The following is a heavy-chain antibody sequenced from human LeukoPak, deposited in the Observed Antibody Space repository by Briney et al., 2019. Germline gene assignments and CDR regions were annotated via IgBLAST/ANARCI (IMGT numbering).Heavy chain of an antibody. J-gene: IGHJ4*02. Sequence: GGSLRLSCAASGFTFSSYDMHWVRQPTGKGLEWVSAIDTAGDTYYADSVKGRFTISRDNSKNTLHLQMNSLRAEDTAVYYCATYYYDSSGYYYLGYWGQGTLVTVSS. V-gene: IGHV3-13*04. CDR3: ATYYYDSSGYYYLGY. CDR2: IDTAGDT. D-gene: IGHD3-22*01. CDR1: GFTFSSYD.